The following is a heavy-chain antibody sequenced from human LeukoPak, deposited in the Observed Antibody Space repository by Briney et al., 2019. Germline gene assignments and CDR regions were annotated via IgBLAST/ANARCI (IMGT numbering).Heavy chain of an antibody. D-gene: IGHD2-2*01. Sequence: GGSLRLSCAASGFTFRSYAMHWVRQAPGKGLEWVAVISYDGSNKYYADSVKGRFTISRDNSKNTLYLQMNSLRAEDTAVYYCARGGCSSTSCLLDYWGQGTLVTVSS. J-gene: IGHJ4*02. CDR2: ISYDGSNK. CDR1: GFTFRSYA. CDR3: ARGGCSSTSCLLDY. V-gene: IGHV3-30*04.